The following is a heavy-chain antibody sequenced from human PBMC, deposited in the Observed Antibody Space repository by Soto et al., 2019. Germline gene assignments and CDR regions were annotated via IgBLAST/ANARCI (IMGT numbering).Heavy chain of an antibody. J-gene: IGHJ4*02. CDR3: ARQWDYNVLTGYSYCFDY. CDR1: GYGVTSYW. D-gene: IGHD3-9*01. V-gene: IGHV5-51*01. CDR2: IYPGASDA. Sequence: PGESLKISCKTSGYGVTSYWIGWVRQMPGKGLEWVGIIYPGASDARYGPSFKGQVTMSVDRSSKTAYLQWNSLKASDTAMYYCARQWDYNVLTGYSYCFDYGGQGTQVTVSS.